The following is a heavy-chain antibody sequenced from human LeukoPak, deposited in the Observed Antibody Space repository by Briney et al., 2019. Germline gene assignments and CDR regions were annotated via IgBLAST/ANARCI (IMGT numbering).Heavy chain of an antibody. J-gene: IGHJ3*02. V-gene: IGHV4-61*02. CDR1: GDSISSGDYD. Sequence: PSETLSLTCTVSGDSISSGDYDWSWIRQPAGKGLECVGLIAGIGSTNYNPARKSRVTISVDTSKNQFSLKLSSVTAADTAVYFCARGPYSYASSGAFDIWGQGTMVTVSS. CDR2: IAGIGST. CDR3: ARGPYSYASSGAFDI. D-gene: IGHD3-22*01.